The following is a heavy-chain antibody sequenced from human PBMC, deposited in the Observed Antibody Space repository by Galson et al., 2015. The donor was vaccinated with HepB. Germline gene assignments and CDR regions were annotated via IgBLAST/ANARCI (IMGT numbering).Heavy chain of an antibody. V-gene: IGHV1-69*13. CDR1: GGTFSSYA. D-gene: IGHD6-19*01. J-gene: IGHJ3*02. CDR2: IIPIFGTA. CDR3: ARLAIAMAGTGAFDI. Sequence: SVKVSCKASGGTFSSYAISWVRQAPGQGLEWMGGIIPIFGTANYAQKFQGRVTITADESTSTAYMELSSLRSEDTAVYYCARLAIAMAGTGAFDIWGQGTMVTVSS.